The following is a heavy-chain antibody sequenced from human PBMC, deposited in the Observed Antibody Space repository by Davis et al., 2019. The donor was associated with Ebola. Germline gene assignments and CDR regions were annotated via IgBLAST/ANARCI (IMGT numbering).Heavy chain of an antibody. CDR1: SGAISRHS. D-gene: IGHD2-15*01. V-gene: IGHV4-59*11. CDR3: ARDQYSNGRNDGFDI. CDR2: IFNSGKI. Sequence: PSETLSLTCTVSSGAISRHSWSWIRQPPGKGLEWIENIFNSGKINYNPALKSRGTISIDTSKKQFSLQLNSVTPEDTAVYYCARDQYSNGRNDGFDIWGQGTMVTVST. J-gene: IGHJ3*02.